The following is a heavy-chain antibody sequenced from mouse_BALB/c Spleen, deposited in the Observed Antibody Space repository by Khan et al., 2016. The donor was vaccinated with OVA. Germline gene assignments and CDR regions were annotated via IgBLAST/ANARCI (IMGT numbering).Heavy chain of an antibody. CDR3: ARSSSYWYSDV. CDR2: INTYTGEP. J-gene: IGHJ1*01. CDR1: GYTFTNYG. Sequence: QIQLVQSGPELKKPGETVKISCKASGYTFTNYGMNWVKQAPGKGLKWMGWINTYTGEPTYADDFKGRFVFSLKTSASTAYLQISNLKNEDMTTYFCARSSSYWYSDVWGAGTTVTVSS. D-gene: IGHD1-3*01. V-gene: IGHV9-1*02.